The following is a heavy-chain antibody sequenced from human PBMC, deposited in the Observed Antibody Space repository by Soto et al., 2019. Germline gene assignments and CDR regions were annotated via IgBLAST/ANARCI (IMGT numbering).Heavy chain of an antibody. CDR2: MNPNSGNT. Sequence: ASVKVSCKASGYTFTSYDINWVRQATGQGLEWMGWMNPNSGNTGYAQKFQGRVTMTRNTSISTAHMELSSLRSEDTAVYYCARGGYSSSWLDYWGQGTLVTVSS. V-gene: IGHV1-8*01. CDR3: ARGGYSSSWLDY. J-gene: IGHJ4*02. CDR1: GYTFTSYD. D-gene: IGHD6-13*01.